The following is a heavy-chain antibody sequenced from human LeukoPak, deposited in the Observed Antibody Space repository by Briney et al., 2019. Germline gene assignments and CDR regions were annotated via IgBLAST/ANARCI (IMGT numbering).Heavy chain of an antibody. D-gene: IGHD6-13*01. Sequence: SGTLSLTCAVSGGSITSGNWWTWVRQPPGKGLEWIGEVYHSGATNYNPSLKTRVTISVDKSKNEFSLALTSLNAADTAVYYCARGVPAAGAKWFDPWGQGSLVTVPS. CDR1: GGSITSGNW. CDR2: VYHSGAT. CDR3: ARGVPAAGAKWFDP. V-gene: IGHV4-4*02. J-gene: IGHJ5*02.